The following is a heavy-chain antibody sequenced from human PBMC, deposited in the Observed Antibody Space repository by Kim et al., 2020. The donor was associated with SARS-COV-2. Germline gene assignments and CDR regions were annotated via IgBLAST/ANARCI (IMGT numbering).Heavy chain of an antibody. Sequence: SYARQFPGRVTRTRDTSTSTVNMELSSLRSEDTAVYYCARDGGGNFPFDYWGQGTLVTVSS. J-gene: IGHJ4*02. CDR3: ARDGGGNFPFDY. D-gene: IGHD2-21*02. V-gene: IGHV1-46*01.